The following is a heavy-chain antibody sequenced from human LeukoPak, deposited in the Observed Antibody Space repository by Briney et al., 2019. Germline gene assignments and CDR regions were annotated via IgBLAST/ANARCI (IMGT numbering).Heavy chain of an antibody. CDR1: GASLSSINW. Sequence: SQSLSLTSPVSGASLSSINWWCWVRQPPGKGLEWSGELTLSGRTNYNPSRKSRVTISVDKSKNQFSLKLSSVTAADTAVYYCARGKYYYGVTRHYYMDVWGKGTTVTVSS. D-gene: IGHD3-10*01. CDR2: LTLSGRT. V-gene: IGHV4-4*02. CDR3: ARGKYYYGVTRHYYMDV. J-gene: IGHJ6*03.